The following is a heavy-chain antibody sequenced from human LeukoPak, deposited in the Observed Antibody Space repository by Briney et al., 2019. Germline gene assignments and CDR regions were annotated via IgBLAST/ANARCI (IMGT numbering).Heavy chain of an antibody. Sequence: SVKVSCKASGGTFSSYAISWVRQAPGQGLEWMGGIIPIFGTANYAQKLQGRVTITADESTSTAYMELSSLRSEDTAVYYCARIFCSSTSCYGFFSGMDVWGQGTTVTVSS. CDR1: GGTFSSYA. V-gene: IGHV1-69*01. CDR2: IIPIFGTA. J-gene: IGHJ6*02. D-gene: IGHD2-2*01. CDR3: ARIFCSSTSCYGFFSGMDV.